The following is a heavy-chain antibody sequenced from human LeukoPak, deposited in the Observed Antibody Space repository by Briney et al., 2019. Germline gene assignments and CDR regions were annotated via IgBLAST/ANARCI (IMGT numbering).Heavy chain of an antibody. D-gene: IGHD4-11*01. V-gene: IGHV4-4*07. Sequence: SETLSLTCTVSGGSISSYYWSWIRQPAGKGLEWIGRSYTSGRTNYNPSLESRVTMSVDTSKNQLSLKLSSVTAADTAVYYCAREASTVTSRALDYWGQGTRVTVSS. CDR3: AREASTVTSRALDY. CDR1: GGSISSYY. J-gene: IGHJ4*02. CDR2: SYTSGRT.